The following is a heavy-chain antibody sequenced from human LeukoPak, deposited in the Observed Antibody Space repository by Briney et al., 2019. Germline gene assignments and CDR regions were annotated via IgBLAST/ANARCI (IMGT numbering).Heavy chain of an antibody. CDR3: ARGLRYFDWLLSPXPFXMDV. J-gene: IGHJ6*02. CDR2: INHSGST. CDR1: GGSFSGYY. D-gene: IGHD3-9*01. V-gene: IGHV4-34*01. Sequence: SETLSLTCAVYGGSFSGYYWSWIRQPPGKGLEWIGEINHSGSTNYNPSLKSRVTISVDTSKNQFSLKLSSVTAADTAVYYCARGLRYFDWLLSPXPFXMDVWGQGTTVTVSS.